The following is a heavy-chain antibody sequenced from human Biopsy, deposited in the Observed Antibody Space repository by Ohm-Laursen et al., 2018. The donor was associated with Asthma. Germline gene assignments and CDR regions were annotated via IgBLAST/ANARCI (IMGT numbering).Heavy chain of an antibody. J-gene: IGHJ6*02. V-gene: IGHV1-18*01. Sequence: ASVKASCKTSGYTFNSAGITWVRQAPGQGLEWMGWISVYNGNTKVAQKLQDRVTMITDTSTSTAYMELRGLRSDDTAVYFCARAVDYSHYYGMDVWGQGTTVTVS. D-gene: IGHD3-10*01. CDR2: ISVYNGNT. CDR1: GYTFNSAG. CDR3: ARAVDYSHYYGMDV.